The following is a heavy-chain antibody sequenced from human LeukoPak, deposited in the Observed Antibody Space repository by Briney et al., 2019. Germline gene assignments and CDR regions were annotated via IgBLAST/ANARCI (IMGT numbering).Heavy chain of an antibody. CDR1: GGSISSYY. D-gene: IGHD1-26*01. CDR3: ARNSEWELDFDY. V-gene: IGHV4-59*01. Sequence: PSETLSLTCTVSGGSISSYYWSWIRQPPGKGLEWIGYIYYSGSTNYNPSLKSRVTISVDTSKSQFSLKLSSVTAADTAVYYCARNSEWELDFDYWGQGTLVTVSS. J-gene: IGHJ4*02. CDR2: IYYSGST.